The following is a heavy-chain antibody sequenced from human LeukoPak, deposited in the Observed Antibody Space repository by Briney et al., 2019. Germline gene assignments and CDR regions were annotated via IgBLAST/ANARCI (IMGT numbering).Heavy chain of an antibody. D-gene: IGHD3-22*01. CDR3: ASYDYDSRNY. J-gene: IGHJ4*02. V-gene: IGHV3-74*01. CDR1: GFTFSSYS. CDR2: INSDGSTT. Sequence: GGSLRLSCAASGFTFSSYSMHWVRQAPGKGLVWVSRINSDGSTTSYADSVKGRFTISRDNAKNSLYLQMNSLRAEDTAVYYCASYDYDSRNYWGQGTLVSVSS.